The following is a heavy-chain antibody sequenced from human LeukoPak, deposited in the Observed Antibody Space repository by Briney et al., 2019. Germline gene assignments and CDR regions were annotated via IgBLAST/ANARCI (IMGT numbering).Heavy chain of an antibody. CDR3: ARDPHIVVVPAAPAGFDP. J-gene: IGHJ5*02. Sequence: SQTLSLTCAISGDSVSSNSAAWNWIRQSPSRGLEWLGRTYYRSKWYNDYAVSVKSRITINPDTSKNQFSPQLNSVTPEDTAVYYCARDPHIVVVPAAPAGFDPWGQGTLVTVSS. V-gene: IGHV6-1*01. D-gene: IGHD2-2*01. CDR1: GDSVSSNSAA. CDR2: TYYRSKWYN.